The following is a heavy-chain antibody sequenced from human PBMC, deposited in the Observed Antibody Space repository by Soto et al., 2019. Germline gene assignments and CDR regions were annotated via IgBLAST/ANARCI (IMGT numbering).Heavy chain of an antibody. CDR3: ARKRLANWFDP. CDR2: INAGNGNT. D-gene: IGHD6-25*01. CDR1: GYTFTSYA. V-gene: IGHV1-3*01. J-gene: IGHJ5*02. Sequence: QVQLVQSGAEVKKPGASVKVSCKASGYTFTSYAMHWVRQAPGQRLEWMGGINAGNGNTKYSQKFQGRVTITRDTSASTAYMELSSLRSEDTAVYYCARKRLANWFDPWRQGTLVTVSS.